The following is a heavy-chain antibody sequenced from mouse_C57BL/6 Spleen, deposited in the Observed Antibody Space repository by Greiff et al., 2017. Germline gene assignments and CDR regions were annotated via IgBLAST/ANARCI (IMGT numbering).Heavy chain of an antibody. V-gene: IGHV5-12*01. CDR3: ARQDAMDY. CDR1: GFTFSDYY. J-gene: IGHJ4*01. CDR2: ISNGGGST. Sequence: DVQLVESGGGLVQPGGSLKLSCAASGFTFSDYYMYWVRQTPEKRLEWVAYISNGGGSTYYPDTVKGRFTISRDNAKNTLYLQMSRLKSEDTAMYYCARQDAMDYWGQGTSVTVSS.